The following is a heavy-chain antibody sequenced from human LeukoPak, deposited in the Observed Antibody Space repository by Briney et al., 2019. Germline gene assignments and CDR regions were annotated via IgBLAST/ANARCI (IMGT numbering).Heavy chain of an antibody. CDR2: IIPIFGTA. CDR3: ARDVRYSGSYYILDY. D-gene: IGHD1-26*01. CDR1: GGTFSSYA. Sequence: ASVKVSCKASGGTFSSYAISWVRQAPGQGLEWMGGIIPIFGTANYAQKFQGRVTITADESTSTAYMELSSLRSEDTAVYYCARDVRYSGSYYILDYWGQGTLVTVSS. V-gene: IGHV1-69*13. J-gene: IGHJ4*02.